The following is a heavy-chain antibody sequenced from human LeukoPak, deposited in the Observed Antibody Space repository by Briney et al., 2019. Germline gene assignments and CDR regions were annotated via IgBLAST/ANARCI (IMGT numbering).Heavy chain of an antibody. V-gene: IGHV3-66*01. CDR1: GFTVSSNY. CDR2: INSGGST. CDR3: ASKESFDY. J-gene: IGHJ4*02. D-gene: IGHD2/OR15-2a*01. Sequence: GGSLRLSCAASGFTVSSNYMSWVRQAPGKGLEWVSVINSGGSTHYADSVKGRFTISRDNSKNTLYLQMSSLRAGDTAVYYCASKESFDYWGQGTLVTVSS.